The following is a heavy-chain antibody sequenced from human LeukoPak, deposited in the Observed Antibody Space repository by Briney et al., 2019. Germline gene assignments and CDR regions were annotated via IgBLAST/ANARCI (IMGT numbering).Heavy chain of an antibody. CDR2: IYYTGNT. V-gene: IGHV4-39*07. J-gene: IGHJ6*03. CDR3: ARENCSGGSCYSIYYYYYMDV. CDR1: GDSITGYY. Sequence: SETLSLTCSVSGDSITGYYWGWIRQPPGKGLEWIGNIYYTGNTYYNSSLKSRVTISLDTSKNQFSLKLSSVTAADTAVYYCARENCSGGSCYSIYYYYYMDVWGKGTTVTVSS. D-gene: IGHD2-15*01.